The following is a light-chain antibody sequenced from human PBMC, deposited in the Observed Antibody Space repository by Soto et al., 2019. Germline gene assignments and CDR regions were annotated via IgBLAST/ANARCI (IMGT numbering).Light chain of an antibody. CDR3: QQYYSYPHT. J-gene: IGKJ1*01. CDR2: AAS. V-gene: IGKV1-8*01. CDR1: QGISSY. Sequence: AIRMTQSPSSFSASTGDRVTITCRASQGISSYLAWYQQKPGKAPKLLIYAASTLQSGVPSRFSGSGSVTDFTLPISCLQSEDFATYYCQQYYSYPHTFGQGTKVEIK.